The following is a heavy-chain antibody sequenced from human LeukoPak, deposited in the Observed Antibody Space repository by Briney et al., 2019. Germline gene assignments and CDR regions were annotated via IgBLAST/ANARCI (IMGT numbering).Heavy chain of an antibody. CDR2: IYYSGST. Sequence: SETLSLTCTVSGGPISSYYWSWIRQPPGKGLEWIGYIYYSGSTNYNPSLKSRVTISVDTSKNQFSLKLSSVTAADTAVYYCARDLKYDSYGMDVWGQGTMVTVSS. CDR3: ARDLKYDSYGMDV. J-gene: IGHJ6*02. CDR1: GGPISSYY. D-gene: IGHD3-3*01. V-gene: IGHV4-59*01.